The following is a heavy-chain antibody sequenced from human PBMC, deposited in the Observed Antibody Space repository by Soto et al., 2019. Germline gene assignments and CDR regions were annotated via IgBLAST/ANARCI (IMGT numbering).Heavy chain of an antibody. D-gene: IGHD1-26*01. V-gene: IGHV1-8*01. J-gene: IGHJ6*02. CDR3: ARGPDHSGSYYYGMDV. CDR2: MNPNSGNT. CDR1: GYTFTSYD. Sequence: GASVKVSCKASGYTFTSYDINWVRQATGQGLEWMGWMNPNSGNTGYAQKFQGRVTMTRNASISTAYMELSSLGSEDTAVYYCARGPDHSGSYYYGMDVWGQGTTVTVSS.